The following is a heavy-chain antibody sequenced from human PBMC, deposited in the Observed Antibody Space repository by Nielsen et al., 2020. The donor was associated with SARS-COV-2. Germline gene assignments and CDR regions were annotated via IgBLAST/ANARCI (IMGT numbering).Heavy chain of an antibody. Sequence: GESLKISCKGSGYSFTSYWIGWVRQMPGKGLEWMGRIDPSDSYTNYSPSFQGHVTISADKSISTAYLQWSSLKASDIAMYYCARSFTVTQTWYFDLWGRGTLVTVSS. CDR3: ARSFTVTQTWYFDL. CDR2: IDPSDSYT. V-gene: IGHV5-10-1*01. CDR1: GYSFTSYW. D-gene: IGHD4-17*01. J-gene: IGHJ2*01.